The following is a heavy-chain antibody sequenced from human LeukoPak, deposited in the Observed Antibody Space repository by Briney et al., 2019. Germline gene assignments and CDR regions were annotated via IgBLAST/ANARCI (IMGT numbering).Heavy chain of an antibody. D-gene: IGHD2-15*01. V-gene: IGHV3-23*01. CDR2: ISGSGGST. J-gene: IGHJ4*02. CDR1: GFTFSSYA. CDR3: ASQYCSGGSCYPGYFDY. Sequence: GGSLRLSRAASGFTFSSYAMSWVRQAPGRGLEWVSAISGSGGSTYYADSVKGRFTISRDNSKNSLYLQMNSLRAEDTAVYYCASQYCSGGSCYPGYFDYWGQGTLVTVSS.